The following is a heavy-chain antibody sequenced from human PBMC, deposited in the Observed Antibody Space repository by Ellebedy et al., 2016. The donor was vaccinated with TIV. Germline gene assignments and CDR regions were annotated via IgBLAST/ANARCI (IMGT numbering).Heavy chain of an antibody. J-gene: IGHJ4*02. CDR3: ANSSPGSSGWFTYYYFDY. Sequence: PGGSLRLSCAASGFTFSSYGMLWVLQAPGKGLEWVAVISYDGSNKYYADSVKGRFTISRDNSKNTLYLQMNSLRAEDTAVYYCANSSPGSSGWFTYYYFDYWGQGTLVTVSS. V-gene: IGHV3-30*18. CDR2: ISYDGSNK. D-gene: IGHD6-19*01. CDR1: GFTFSSYG.